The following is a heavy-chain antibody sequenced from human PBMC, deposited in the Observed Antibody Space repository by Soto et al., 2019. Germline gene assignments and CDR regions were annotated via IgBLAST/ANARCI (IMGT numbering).Heavy chain of an antibody. CDR3: ARSVFP. J-gene: IGHJ5*02. CDR2: IYYIKTT. Sequence: PSETLSLACTVSGGSISSGGYYWSWIRQHPGKGLEWIGYIYYIKTTYYNPSLKSRVTISLDTSKNQFSLKLTSVTAADTAVYYCARSVFPWGQGTLVT. CDR1: GGSISSGGYY. V-gene: IGHV4-31*03.